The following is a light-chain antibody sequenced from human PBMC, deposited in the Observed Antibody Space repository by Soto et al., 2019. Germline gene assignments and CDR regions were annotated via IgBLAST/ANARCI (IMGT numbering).Light chain of an antibody. Sequence: EIVMTQSPATLSVSPGERATLSCRASQSVSSKLGWYQQKPGQAPRLLIYGASIRATGIPARFSGSGSGTEFTLTISSLQSEDFAVYYCQQYNNWPRTFGPGTTVDIK. J-gene: IGKJ3*01. CDR3: QQYNNWPRT. CDR1: QSVSSK. V-gene: IGKV3-15*01. CDR2: GAS.